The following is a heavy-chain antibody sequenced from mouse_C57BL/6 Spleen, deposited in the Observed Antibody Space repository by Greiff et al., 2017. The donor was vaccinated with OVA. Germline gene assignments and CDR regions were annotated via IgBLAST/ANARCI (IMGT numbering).Heavy chain of an antibody. CDR1: GYPFTSYT. Sequence: QVQLQQSGAELARPGASVKMSCKASGYPFTSYTMHWVKQRPGQGLEWIGYINPSSGYPKYNQKFKDKATLTADKSSSTAYMQLSSRTSDDAAVYYCARDYGDYWGQGTTLTVSS. V-gene: IGHV1-4*01. CDR3: ARDYGDY. J-gene: IGHJ2*01. CDR2: INPSSGYP.